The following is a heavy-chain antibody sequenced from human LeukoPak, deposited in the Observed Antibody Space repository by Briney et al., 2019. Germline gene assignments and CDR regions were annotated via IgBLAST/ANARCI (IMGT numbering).Heavy chain of an antibody. CDR3: ARDLYYDFWSGYSTPNYGMDV. Sequence: SETLSLTCAVYGGSFSGYYWSWIRQPPGKGLEWIGEINHSGSTNYNPSLKSRVTISVDTSKNQFSLKLSSVTAADTAVYYCARDLYYDFWSGYSTPNYGMDVWGQGTTVTVSS. D-gene: IGHD3-3*01. J-gene: IGHJ6*02. V-gene: IGHV4-34*01. CDR2: INHSGST. CDR1: GGSFSGYY.